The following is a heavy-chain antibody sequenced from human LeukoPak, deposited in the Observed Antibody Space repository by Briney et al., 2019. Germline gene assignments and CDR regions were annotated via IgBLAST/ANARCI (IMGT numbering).Heavy chain of an antibody. CDR3: ASSRGNFRSGYLGPSYYFGMDV. D-gene: IGHD3-3*01. Sequence: SETLSLTCIVSGGSISSSTYYWGWVRQPPGKGLEWIGSIYYSGSTYDNPSLKSRVTMSVETSKNQYSLKLSSVSAADTAVYYCASSRGNFRSGYLGPSYYFGMDVWGQGTTVIVSS. V-gene: IGHV4-39*01. CDR2: IYYSGST. J-gene: IGHJ6*02. CDR1: GGSISSSTYY.